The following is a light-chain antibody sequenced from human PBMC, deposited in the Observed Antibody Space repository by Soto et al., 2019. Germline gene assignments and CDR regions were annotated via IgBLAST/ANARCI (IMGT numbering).Light chain of an antibody. V-gene: IGKV3-20*01. Sequence: EMVLTQSPGTLSLSPGERATLSCRASQSVSSSYLAWYQQKPGQAPRLLIYGASSRATGIPDRFSGSGSGTDFTLTISRLEPEDFGVYYCQQYGSSLWTFGQGTKVEIK. CDR1: QSVSSSY. CDR3: QQYGSSLWT. CDR2: GAS. J-gene: IGKJ1*01.